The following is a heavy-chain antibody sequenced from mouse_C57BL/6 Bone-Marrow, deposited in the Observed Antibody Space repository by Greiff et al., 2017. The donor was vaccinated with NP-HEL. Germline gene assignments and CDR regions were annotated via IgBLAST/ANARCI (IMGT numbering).Heavy chain of an antibody. D-gene: IGHD2-1*01. CDR1: GFTFSSYG. J-gene: IGHJ2*01. Sequence: DVKLVESGGDLVKPGGSLKLSCAASGFTFSSYGMSWVRQTPDKRLEWVATISSGGSYTYYPDSVKGRFTISRDNAKNTLYLQMSSLRSEDTAMYYCARHGVYGIFDYWGQGTTLTVSS. V-gene: IGHV5-6*02. CDR2: ISSGGSYT. CDR3: ARHGVYGIFDY.